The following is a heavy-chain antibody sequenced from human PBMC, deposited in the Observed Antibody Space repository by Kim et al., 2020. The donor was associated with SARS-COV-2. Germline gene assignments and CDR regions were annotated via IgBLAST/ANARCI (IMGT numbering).Heavy chain of an antibody. CDR3: ARWDHYYYQY. J-gene: IGHJ1*01. V-gene: IGHV3-53*01. CDR2: IYSDGTT. CDR1: GFTVSSNY. D-gene: IGHD3-10*01. Sequence: GGSLRLSCAASGFTVSSNYMSWVRQAPGEGLEWVSIIYSDGTTYYADSVKGRFTISRDNSKNTLYLQMNSLEAEDTAVYYCARWDHYYYQYWGQGTLVTVSS.